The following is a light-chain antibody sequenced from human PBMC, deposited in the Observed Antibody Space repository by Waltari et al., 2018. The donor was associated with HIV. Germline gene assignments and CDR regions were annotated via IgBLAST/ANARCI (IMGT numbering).Light chain of an antibody. J-gene: IGLJ3*02. CDR2: DAN. V-gene: IGLV6-57*03. CDR1: RAPIASNY. Sequence: NFILTQPHSVSGSPGKPVTITFPRTRAPIASNYVHWFQQRPGIAPPTVLYDANHRPPVCPDRVSGTIDRSSNSASLMISGPQTEDEADYYCQSFDSNNHWVFGGGTKLTVL. CDR3: QSFDSNNHWV.